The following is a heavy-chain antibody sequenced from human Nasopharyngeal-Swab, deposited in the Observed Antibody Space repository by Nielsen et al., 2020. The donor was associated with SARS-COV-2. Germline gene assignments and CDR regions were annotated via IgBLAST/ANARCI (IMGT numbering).Heavy chain of an antibody. CDR2: IGSFGSTI. CDR3: ARGDSSGLPQAVYGMDV. D-gene: IGHD3-22*01. J-gene: IGHJ6*02. V-gene: IGHV3-48*03. Sequence: GESLKISCAASGFSLSSYEMNWVRQAPGKGLEWVSYIGSFGSTIYSDSVKGRITVSRDNAKNSLYLQMNSLRAEDTAVYCCARGDSSGLPQAVYGMDVWGQGTTVSVSS. CDR1: GFSLSSYE.